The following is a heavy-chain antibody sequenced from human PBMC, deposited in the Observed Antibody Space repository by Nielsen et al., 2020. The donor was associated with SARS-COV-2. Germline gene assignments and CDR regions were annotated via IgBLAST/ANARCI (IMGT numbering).Heavy chain of an antibody. CDR2: ISSSSSYT. V-gene: IGHV3-11*06. Sequence: GESLKISCATSGFTFSDYYMSWIRQAPGKGLEWVSYISSSSSYTNYADSVKGRFTISRDNSMNTLYLRMNSLRAEDAAVYFCARDRSIYFYYGMDVWGQGTTVTVSS. CDR1: GFTFSDYY. D-gene: IGHD2/OR15-2a*01. CDR3: ARDRSIYFYYGMDV. J-gene: IGHJ6*02.